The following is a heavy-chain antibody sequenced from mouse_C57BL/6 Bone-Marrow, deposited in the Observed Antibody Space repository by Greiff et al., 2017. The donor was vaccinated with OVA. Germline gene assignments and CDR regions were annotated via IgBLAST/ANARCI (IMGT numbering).Heavy chain of an antibody. CDR1: GFTFSDYY. CDR3: ARIYYGSSHWYFDV. CDR2: INYDGSST. V-gene: IGHV5-16*01. D-gene: IGHD1-1*01. J-gene: IGHJ1*03. Sequence: EVQLVESAGGLVQPGSSMKLSCTASGFTFSDYYMAWVRQVPEKGLEWVANINYDGSSTYYLDSLKSRFIISRDNAKNILYLQMSSLKSEDTATYYCARIYYGSSHWYFDVWGTGTTVTVSS.